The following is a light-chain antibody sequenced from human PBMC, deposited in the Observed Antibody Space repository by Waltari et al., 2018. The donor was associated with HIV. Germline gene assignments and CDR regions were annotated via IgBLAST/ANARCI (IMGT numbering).Light chain of an antibody. CDR3: NSYTNNITLV. CDR2: NVS. J-gene: IGLJ1*01. CDR1: SRHVGTSNY. V-gene: IGLV2-14*03. Sequence: QSTLPQPASVSGSPGQSVTTSCTGSSRHVGTSNYVSWYQQYPSKAPKLLIYNVSNRPSGVSNRFSGSKSDNTASLTISGLQAEDEADYYCNSYTNNITLVFGTGTKVTVL.